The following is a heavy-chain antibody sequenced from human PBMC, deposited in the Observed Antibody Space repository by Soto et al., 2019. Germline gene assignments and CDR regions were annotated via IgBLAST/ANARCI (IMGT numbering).Heavy chain of an antibody. CDR1: GFTFSSYS. Sequence: EVQLVESGGGLVKPGGSLRLSCAASGFTFSSYSMNWVRQAPGKGLEWVSSISSSSSYIYYADSVKGRFTISRDNAKNSLYLQMNSLRAEDTAVYYCARDWGMVRGIFDYWGQGTLVTVSS. V-gene: IGHV3-21*01. J-gene: IGHJ4*02. CDR2: ISSSSSYI. D-gene: IGHD3-10*01. CDR3: ARDWGMVRGIFDY.